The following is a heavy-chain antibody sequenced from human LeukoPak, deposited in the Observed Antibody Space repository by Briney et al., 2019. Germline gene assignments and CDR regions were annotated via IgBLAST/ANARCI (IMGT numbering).Heavy chain of an antibody. V-gene: IGHV3-7*01. CDR2: IDKDGSEK. Sequence: GGSLRLSCAASGFTFSNYWMSWVRQAPGKGPEWVAKIDKDGSEKYSVDSVRGRFTISRGNAKNTLYLQMDSLRAEDTAVYYCARPGTYCSGYGSCFPFEYWGQGSLVIVSS. J-gene: IGHJ4*02. D-gene: IGHD2-15*01. CDR1: GFTFSNYW. CDR3: ARPGTYCSGYGSCFPFEY.